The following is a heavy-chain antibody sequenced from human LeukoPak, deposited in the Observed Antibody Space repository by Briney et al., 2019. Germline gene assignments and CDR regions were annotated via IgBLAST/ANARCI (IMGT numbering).Heavy chain of an antibody. Sequence: PGGSLRLSCTASGXTFSSYWMNWVRQAPGKGLEWVDNIKQDGSEKYYVDSVKGRFTISRDNAKKSLYLQMNSLRAEDTAVYYCARETEMANLDYWGQGTLVTVSS. V-gene: IGHV3-7*04. D-gene: IGHD5-24*01. CDR1: GXTFSSYW. CDR3: ARETEMANLDY. CDR2: IKQDGSEK. J-gene: IGHJ4*02.